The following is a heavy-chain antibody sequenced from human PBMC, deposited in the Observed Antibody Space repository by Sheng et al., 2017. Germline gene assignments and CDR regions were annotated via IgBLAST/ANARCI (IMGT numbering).Heavy chain of an antibody. J-gene: IGHJ4*02. CDR1: GFTFSSYA. V-gene: IGHV3-30*04. CDR2: ISYDGSNK. D-gene: IGHD1-26*01. CDR3: ARGSYYVGDY. Sequence: QVQLVESGGGVVQPGRSLRLSCAASGFTFSSYAMHWVRQAPGKGLEWVAVISYDGSNKYYADSVKGRFTISRDNSKNTLYLQMNSLRAEDTAVYYCARGSYYVGDYWGQGTLLTVSS.